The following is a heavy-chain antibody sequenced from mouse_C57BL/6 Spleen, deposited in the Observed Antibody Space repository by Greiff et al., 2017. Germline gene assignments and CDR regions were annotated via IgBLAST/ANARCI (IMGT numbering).Heavy chain of an antibody. V-gene: IGHV1-69*01. D-gene: IGHD2-5*01. CDR3: AAYYSNFGFAY. J-gene: IGHJ3*01. Sequence: VQLQQPGAELVMPGASVKLSCKASGYTFTSYWMPWVKQRPGQGLEWIGEIDPSDSYTNYNQKFKGKSTLTVDKSSSTAYMQLSSLTSEDSAVYYCAAYYSNFGFAYWGQGTLVTVSA. CDR2: IDPSDSYT. CDR1: GYTFTSYW.